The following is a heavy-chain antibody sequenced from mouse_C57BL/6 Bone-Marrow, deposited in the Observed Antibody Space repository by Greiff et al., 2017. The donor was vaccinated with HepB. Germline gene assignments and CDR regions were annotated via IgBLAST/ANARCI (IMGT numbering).Heavy chain of an antibody. CDR1: GFTFSDYG. J-gene: IGHJ3*01. CDR2: ISSGSSTI. CDR3: ASPLGFAY. V-gene: IGHV5-17*01. Sequence: EVKLVESGGGLVKPGGSLKLSCAASGFTFSDYGMHWVRQAPEKGLEWVAYISSGSSTIDYADTVKGEFTISRDNAKNTLFLQMTSLRSDDTAMYYCASPLGFAYWGQGTPVTVSA.